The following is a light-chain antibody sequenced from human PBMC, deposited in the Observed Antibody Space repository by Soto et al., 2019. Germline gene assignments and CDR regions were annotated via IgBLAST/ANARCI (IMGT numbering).Light chain of an antibody. V-gene: IGKV3-11*01. CDR1: QSVGTY. J-gene: IGKJ1*01. Sequence: ENVLTQSPGTLSLSPGERATLSCRASQSVGTYLAWYQHKPGQAPRLLIFDASKRATGLPARFSGSGSGTDFTLTISSLEPEDFAVYYCQHRSNWPSWTFGEGTKVEIK. CDR2: DAS. CDR3: QHRSNWPSWT.